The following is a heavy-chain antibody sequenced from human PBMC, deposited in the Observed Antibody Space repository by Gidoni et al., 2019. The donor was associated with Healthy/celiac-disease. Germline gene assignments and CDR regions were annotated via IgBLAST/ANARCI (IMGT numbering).Heavy chain of an antibody. Sequence: EVQLVESGGGLVQPGRSLRLSCAASASPFVDYAMHWVRQAPGKGLEWVSGISWNSGSIGYADSVKGRFTISRDNAKNSLYLQMNSLRAEDTALYYCAKGNWGLLYYFDYWGQGTLVTVSS. D-gene: IGHD7-27*01. CDR1: ASPFVDYA. CDR3: AKGNWGLLYYFDY. J-gene: IGHJ4*02. V-gene: IGHV3-9*01. CDR2: ISWNSGSI.